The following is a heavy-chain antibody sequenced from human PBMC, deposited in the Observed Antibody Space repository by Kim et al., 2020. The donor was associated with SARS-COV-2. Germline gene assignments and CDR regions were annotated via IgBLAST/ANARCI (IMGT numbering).Heavy chain of an antibody. CDR1: GYTFTSYY. J-gene: IGHJ6*02. V-gene: IGHV1-18*01. CDR3: ARDRPPGRTIFGVVPLGYYGLDV. Sequence: ASVKVSCKASGYTFTSYYISWVRQAPGQGLEWMGWISAYNGKTNYAQKLQGRVTMTTDTSTSTAYVELRSLRSDDTAVYYCARDRPPGRTIFGVVPLGYYGLDVWGQGITVTVSS. D-gene: IGHD3-3*01. CDR2: ISAYNGKT.